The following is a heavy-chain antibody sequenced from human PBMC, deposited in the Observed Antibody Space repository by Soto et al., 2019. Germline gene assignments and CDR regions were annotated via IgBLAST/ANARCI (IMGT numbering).Heavy chain of an antibody. D-gene: IGHD2-2*01. CDR1: GGSFSGYY. V-gene: IGHV4-34*01. J-gene: IGHJ4*02. CDR3: ARGDPAAGELLTLPPQRPFDY. Sequence: SETLSLTCAVYGGSFSGYYWSWIRQPPGKGLEWIGEINHRGSTNYNPSLKSRVTISVDTSKNHFSLKLSSVTAADTAVYYCARGDPAAGELLTLPPQRPFDYWGQGTLVTVSS. CDR2: INHRGST.